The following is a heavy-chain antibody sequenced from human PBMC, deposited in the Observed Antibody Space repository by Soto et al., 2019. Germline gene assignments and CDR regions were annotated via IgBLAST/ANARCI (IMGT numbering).Heavy chain of an antibody. CDR2: ISATGGSN. CDR3: AKATTAAVGDYCDD. CDR1: GFTFSSYA. D-gene: IGHD1-1*01. J-gene: IGHJ4*02. Sequence: EVQLLESGGGLVQPGGSLRLSCVASGFTFSSYAMHWVRQAPGKGPEWVSVISATGGSNYFADSVKGRFTISRDNSKNTLYQQLRSLRGEDTAVYYCAKATTAAVGDYCDDWCQGTHVTVSS. V-gene: IGHV3-23*01.